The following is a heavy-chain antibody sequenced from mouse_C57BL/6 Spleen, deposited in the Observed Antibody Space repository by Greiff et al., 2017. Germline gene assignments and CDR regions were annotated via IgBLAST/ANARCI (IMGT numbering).Heavy chain of an antibody. J-gene: IGHJ4*01. CDR1: GYTFTSYW. D-gene: IGHD2-4*01. CDR2: IDPSDSET. V-gene: IGHV1-52*01. CDR3: ARLEITGAMDY. Sequence: VQLQQPGAELVRPGSSVKLSCKASGYTFTSYWMHWVKQRPIQGLEWIGNIDPSDSETHYNQKFKDKATLTVDKSSSTAYMQLSSLTSEDSAVYYCARLEITGAMDYWGQGTSVTVSS.